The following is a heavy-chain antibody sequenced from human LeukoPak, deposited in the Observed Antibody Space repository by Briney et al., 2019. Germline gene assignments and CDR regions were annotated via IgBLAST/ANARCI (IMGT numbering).Heavy chain of an antibody. CDR1: GFTVSSNY. J-gene: IGHJ4*02. Sequence: GSLRLSCAASGFTVSSNYMSWVRQAPGKGLEWVSVIYSGGSTYYADSVKGRFTISRDNSKNTLYLQMNSLRAEDTAVYYCARDNDYVWGSYRYRLVDYWGQGTLVTVSS. CDR3: ARDNDYVWGSYRYRLVDY. D-gene: IGHD3-16*02. V-gene: IGHV3-66*01. CDR2: IYSGGST.